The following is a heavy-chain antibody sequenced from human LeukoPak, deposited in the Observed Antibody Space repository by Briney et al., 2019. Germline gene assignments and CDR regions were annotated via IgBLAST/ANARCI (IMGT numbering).Heavy chain of an antibody. CDR1: GGSFSGYY. V-gene: IGHV4-59*01. D-gene: IGHD6-19*01. CDR3: ARELNSSGWYPSWYFDL. J-gene: IGHJ2*01. Sequence: PSETLSLTCAVYGGSFSGYYWSWIRQPPGKGLEWIGYIYYSGSTNYNPSLKSRVTISVDTSKNQFSLKLSSVTAADTAVYYCARELNSSGWYPSWYFDLWGRGTLVTVSS. CDR2: IYYSGST.